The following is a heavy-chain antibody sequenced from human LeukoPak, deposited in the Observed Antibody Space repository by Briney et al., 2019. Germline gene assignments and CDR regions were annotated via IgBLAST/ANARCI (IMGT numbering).Heavy chain of an antibody. V-gene: IGHV3-7*03. CDR2: INEDGSVK. D-gene: IGHD6-13*01. Sequence: GGSLRLSCAASGFTFNYYWMSCVRQAPGKGLDWVANINEDGSVKHYVDSVKGRFTISRDNAKNSVYLHMNSLRAEDTAVYYCATSAAAAGTEWGQGILVTVSS. J-gene: IGHJ4*02. CDR1: GFTFNYYW. CDR3: ATSAAAAGTE.